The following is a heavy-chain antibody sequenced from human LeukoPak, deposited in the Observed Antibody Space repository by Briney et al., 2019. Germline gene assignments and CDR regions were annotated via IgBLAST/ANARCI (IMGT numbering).Heavy chain of an antibody. D-gene: IGHD1-26*01. V-gene: IGHV1-18*04. Sequence: ASVKVSCKASGYTFTSYYMHWVRQAPGQGLEWMGWISANSGNTKQTQKLQGRVTMTTDRSADTVYLELRSLRYDDTAVYYCARGNSESYWLYWGQGTLVTVSS. CDR1: GYTFTSYY. CDR3: ARGNSESYWLY. J-gene: IGHJ4*02. CDR2: ISANSGNT.